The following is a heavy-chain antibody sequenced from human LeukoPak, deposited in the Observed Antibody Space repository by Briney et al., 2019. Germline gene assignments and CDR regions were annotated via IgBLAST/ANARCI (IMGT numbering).Heavy chain of an antibody. CDR3: ARAAYCSGASCYFDY. D-gene: IGHD2-15*01. CDR1: GGSISNYF. V-gene: IGHV4-4*07. Sequence: SETLSLTCTVSGGSISNYFWTWIRQPAGKGLELIGCIYASGSTTYNPSLKSRVTMSVDTSKNQFSVRLTSVAAADTAVYYCARAAYCSGASCYFDYWGQGTLVTVSS. CDR2: IYASGST. J-gene: IGHJ4*02.